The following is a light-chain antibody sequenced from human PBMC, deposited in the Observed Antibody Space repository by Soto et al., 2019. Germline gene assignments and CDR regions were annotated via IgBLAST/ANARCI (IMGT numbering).Light chain of an antibody. J-gene: IGKJ4*01. CDR2: TTS. Sequence: EIVLTQSPATLSLSPGDRATLSCRASQSISRHLAWYQQEPGQAPRLLIYTTSNRATGIPARFSGSGSGTDFTLTIGSLEPEDFAVYYCQQRSNWPLTFGGGTKVEIK. CDR1: QSISRH. CDR3: QQRSNWPLT. V-gene: IGKV3-11*01.